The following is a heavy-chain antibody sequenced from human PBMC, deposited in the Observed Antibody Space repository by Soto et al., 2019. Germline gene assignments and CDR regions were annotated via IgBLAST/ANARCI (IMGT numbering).Heavy chain of an antibody. CDR3: ARVKRGTGTTWPYYYGMDV. J-gene: IGHJ6*02. CDR2: INPNSGGT. V-gene: IGHV1-2*04. D-gene: IGHD1-7*01. Sequence: ASVKVSCKASAYTFTGYYMHWVRQAPGQGLEWMGWINPNSGGTNYAQKFQGWVTMTRDTSISTAYMELSRLRSDDTAVYYCARVKRGTGTTWPYYYGMDVWGQGTTVTVSS. CDR1: AYTFTGYY.